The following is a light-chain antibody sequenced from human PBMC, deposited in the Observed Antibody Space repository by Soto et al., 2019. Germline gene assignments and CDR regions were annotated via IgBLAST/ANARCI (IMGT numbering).Light chain of an antibody. CDR2: KAS. CDR3: QHYNSYPFT. J-gene: IGKJ3*01. V-gene: IGKV1-5*03. Sequence: DIPMTQSPSTLSASVGDRVTITCRASQSISSWLAWYQQKPGKAPKLLIYKASSLESGVQSRFSGIASGTEFTLTISSLQPDDFATYYCQHYNSYPFTFGPGNKVDIK. CDR1: QSISSW.